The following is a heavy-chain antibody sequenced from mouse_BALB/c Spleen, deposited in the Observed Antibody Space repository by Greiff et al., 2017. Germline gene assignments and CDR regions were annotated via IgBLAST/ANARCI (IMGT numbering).Heavy chain of an antibody. J-gene: IGHJ3*01. CDR2: ISSGSSTI. CDR1: GFTFSSFG. V-gene: IGHV5-17*02. CDR3: AYDYDGAWFAY. D-gene: IGHD2-4*01. Sequence: EVKLVESGGGLVQPGGSRKLSCAASGFTFSSFGMHWVRQAPEKGLEWVAYISSGSSTIYYADTVKGRFTISRDNPKNTLFLQMTSLRSEDTAMYYCAYDYDGAWFAYWGQGTLVTVSA.